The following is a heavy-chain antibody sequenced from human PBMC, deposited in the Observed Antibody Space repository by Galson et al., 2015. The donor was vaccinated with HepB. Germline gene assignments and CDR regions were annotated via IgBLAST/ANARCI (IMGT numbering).Heavy chain of an antibody. CDR3: ARFWSGYNSPFDS. CDR1: GFTFSSYG. J-gene: IGHJ4*02. Sequence: SLRLSCAASGFTFSSYGMHWVRQAPGKGLEWVAVIWYDGSNKYYADSVKGRFTFSRDNSKNTLYLQMNSLRAEDTAVYFCARFWSGYNSPFDSWGQGPRVTVSS. CDR2: IWYDGSNK. V-gene: IGHV3-33*01. D-gene: IGHD3-3*01.